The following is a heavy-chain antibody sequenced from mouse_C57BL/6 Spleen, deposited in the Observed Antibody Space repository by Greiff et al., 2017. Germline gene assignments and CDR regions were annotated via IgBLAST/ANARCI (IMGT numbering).Heavy chain of an antibody. CDR2: INPNNGGT. CDR3: AGGFITTVVAPFAY. CDR1: GYTFTDYY. D-gene: IGHD1-1*01. V-gene: IGHV1-26*01. Sequence: EVKLQQSGPELVKPGASVKISCKASGYTFTDYYMNWVKQSHGKSLEWIGDINPNNGGTSYNQKFKGKATLTVDKSSSTAYMELRSLTSEDSAVYYCAGGFITTVVAPFAYWGQGTLVTVSA. J-gene: IGHJ3*01.